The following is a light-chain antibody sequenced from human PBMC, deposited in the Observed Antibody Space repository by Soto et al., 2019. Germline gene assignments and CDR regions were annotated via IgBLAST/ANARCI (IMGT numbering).Light chain of an antibody. CDR1: QSVSSSY. CDR3: QQYGSSPTT. CDR2: GAS. Sequence: EIVLTQSPGTLSLSPGERATLSCRASQSVSSSYLAWYQQKPGQAPRLLIYGASSRATGIPDRFSGSGSGTDFTLTISRLEPEDFAEYYCQQYGSSPTTFGQGTKVDIK. J-gene: IGKJ1*01. V-gene: IGKV3-20*01.